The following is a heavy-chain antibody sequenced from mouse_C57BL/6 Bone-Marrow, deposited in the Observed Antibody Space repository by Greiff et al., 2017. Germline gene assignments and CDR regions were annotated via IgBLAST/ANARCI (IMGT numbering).Heavy chain of an antibody. J-gene: IGHJ4*01. CDR2: IWSGGST. D-gene: IGHD1-1*01. Sequence: VKLMESGPGLVQPSQSLSITCTVSGFSLTSYGVHWVRQSPGKGLEWLGVIWSGGSTDYNAAFISRLSISKDNSKSQVFFKMNSLQADDTAIYYCARKGYGSSFHYYAMDYWGQGTSVTVSS. CDR1: GFSLTSYG. V-gene: IGHV2-2*01. CDR3: ARKGYGSSFHYYAMDY.